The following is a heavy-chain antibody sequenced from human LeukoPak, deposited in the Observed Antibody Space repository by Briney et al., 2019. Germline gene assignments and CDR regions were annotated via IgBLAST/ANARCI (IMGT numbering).Heavy chain of an antibody. CDR1: GFTFSNAW. V-gene: IGHV3-33*08. Sequence: GGSLRLSRAASGFTFSNAWMSWVRQPPGKGLEWVAVIWYDGSNKYYADSVKGRFTISRDNSKNTLYLQMNSLRAEDTAVYYCARLDGITGTTGTYWGQGTLVTVSS. CDR3: ARLDGITGTTGTY. CDR2: IWYDGSNK. J-gene: IGHJ4*02. D-gene: IGHD1-14*01.